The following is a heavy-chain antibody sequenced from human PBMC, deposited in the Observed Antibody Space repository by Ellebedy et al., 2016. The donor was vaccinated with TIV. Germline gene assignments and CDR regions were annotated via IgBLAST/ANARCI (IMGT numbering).Heavy chain of an antibody. Sequence: GESLKISCAASGFTFSSDGMHWVRQAPGKGLEWVAVISYDGSNKNYADSVKGRFTISRDNSKNTLYLQMNSLRAEDTAIYYCAKDRLGYYYNSGRYSFATDDYWGQGTLVTVSS. CDR2: ISYDGSNK. D-gene: IGHD3-22*01. J-gene: IGHJ4*02. CDR1: GFTFSSDG. V-gene: IGHV3-30*18. CDR3: AKDRLGYYYNSGRYSFATDDY.